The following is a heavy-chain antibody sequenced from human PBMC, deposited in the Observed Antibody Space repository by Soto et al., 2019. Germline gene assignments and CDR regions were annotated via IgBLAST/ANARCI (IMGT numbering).Heavy chain of an antibody. J-gene: IGHJ6*03. D-gene: IGHD3-3*01. V-gene: IGHV4-59*08. CDR3: ARLSRITIFGAGYYYMDV. Sequence: SETLSLTCTVSGGSISSYYWSWIRQPPGKGLEWIGYIYYSGSTNYNPSLKSRVTISVDTSKNQFSLKLSSVTAADTAVYYCARLSRITIFGAGYYYMDVWGKGTTVTVSS. CDR1: GGSISSYY. CDR2: IYYSGST.